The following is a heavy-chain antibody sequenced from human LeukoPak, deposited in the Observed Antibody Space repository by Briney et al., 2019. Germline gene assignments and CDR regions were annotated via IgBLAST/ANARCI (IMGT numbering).Heavy chain of an antibody. Sequence: VASVTVSCKASGYPFTSYGISWVRQAPGQGLEWMGWISAYNGNTNYAQKLQGRVTMTTDTSTSTAYMELRSLRSDDTAVYYCASPRVPYSSSSQLDYWGQGTLVTVSS. J-gene: IGHJ4*02. CDR3: ASPRVPYSSSSQLDY. V-gene: IGHV1-18*01. CDR2: ISAYNGNT. D-gene: IGHD6-13*01. CDR1: GYPFTSYG.